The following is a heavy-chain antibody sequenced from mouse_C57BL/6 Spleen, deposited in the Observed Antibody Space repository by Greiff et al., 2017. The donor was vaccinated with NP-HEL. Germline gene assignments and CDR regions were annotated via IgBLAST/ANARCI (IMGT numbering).Heavy chain of an antibody. CDR1: GYAFSSSW. V-gene: IGHV1-82*01. D-gene: IGHD1-1*01. CDR3: ARDTTVEDY. Sequence: VQLQESGAELVKPGASVKISCKASGYAFSSSWMNWVKQRPGKGLEWIGRIYPGDGDTNYNGKFKGKATLTADKSSSTAYMQLSSLTSEDSAVYFCARDTTVEDYWGQGTTLTVSS. J-gene: IGHJ2*01. CDR2: IYPGDGDT.